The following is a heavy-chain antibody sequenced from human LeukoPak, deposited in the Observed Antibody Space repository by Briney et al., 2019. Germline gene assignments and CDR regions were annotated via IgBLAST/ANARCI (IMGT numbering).Heavy chain of an antibody. CDR1: GFTFISST. CDR3: ARLGGSGWYDNAFDI. CDR2: ISSSSSTI. V-gene: IGHV3-48*01. Sequence: GGSLRLSCAASGFTFISSTMNWVRQAPGKGLEWVSYISSSSSTIYYADSVKGRFTISRDNAKNSLYLQMNSLRAEDTAVYYCARLGGSGWYDNAFDIWGQGTMVTVSS. D-gene: IGHD6-19*01. J-gene: IGHJ3*02.